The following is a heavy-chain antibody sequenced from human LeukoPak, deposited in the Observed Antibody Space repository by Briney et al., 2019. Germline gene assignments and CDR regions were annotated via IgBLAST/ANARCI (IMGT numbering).Heavy chain of an antibody. CDR3: ARDGYYGSGSYPYYYGMDV. CDR2: ISAYNGNT. V-gene: IGHV1-18*01. CDR1: GYTFTRYG. D-gene: IGHD3-10*01. J-gene: IGHJ6*02. Sequence: ASVKVSCKASGYTFTRYGVRWERQATGQGLELMGWISAYNGNTNYAQKLQGRVTMTTDTSTSTAYMELRSLRSDDTAVDYCARDGYYGSGSYPYYYGMDVWGQGTTVTVSS.